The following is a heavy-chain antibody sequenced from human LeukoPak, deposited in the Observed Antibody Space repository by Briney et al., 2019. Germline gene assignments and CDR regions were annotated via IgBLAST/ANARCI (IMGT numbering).Heavy chain of an antibody. D-gene: IGHD3-10*01. CDR2: IGGTDGTT. Sequence: GGSLRLSCAASGFTFSTYVMNWVRQAPEKGLGWVSAIGGTDGTTFYADFVKGRFTISRDNSKNTLYLQMNSLRAEDTAVYYCTKRIDGGGSYYIDYWGPGTLVTVSS. CDR3: TKRIDGGGSYYIDY. CDR1: GFTFSTYV. J-gene: IGHJ4*02. V-gene: IGHV3-23*01.